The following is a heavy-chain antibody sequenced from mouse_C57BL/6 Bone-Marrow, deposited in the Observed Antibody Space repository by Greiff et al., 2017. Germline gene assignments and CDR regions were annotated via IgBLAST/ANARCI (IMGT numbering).Heavy chain of an antibody. J-gene: IGHJ1*03. V-gene: IGHV14-4*01. CDR1: GFNIKDDY. CDR3: TTDGSSYEWYFDV. CDR2: IDPENGDT. D-gene: IGHD1-1*01. Sequence: VQLKESGAELVRPGASVKLSCTASGFNIKDDYMHWVKQRPEQGLEWIGWIDPENGDTEYASKFQGKATITADTSSNTAYLQLSSLTSEDTAVYYCTTDGSSYEWYFDVWGTGTTVTVSS.